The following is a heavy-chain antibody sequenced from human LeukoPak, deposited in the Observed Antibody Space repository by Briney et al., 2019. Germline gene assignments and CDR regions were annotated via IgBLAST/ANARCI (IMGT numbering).Heavy chain of an antibody. CDR1: GFTFSSYA. CDR3: AREAVVVPAAKGNWFDP. D-gene: IGHD2-2*01. Sequence: GGSLRLSCAASGFTFSSYAMHWVRQAPGKGLEWVAVISYDGSNKYYADSVKGRFTISRDNSKNTLYLQMNSLRAEDTAVYYCAREAVVVPAAKGNWFDPWGQGTLVTVSS. V-gene: IGHV3-30-3*01. J-gene: IGHJ5*02. CDR2: ISYDGSNK.